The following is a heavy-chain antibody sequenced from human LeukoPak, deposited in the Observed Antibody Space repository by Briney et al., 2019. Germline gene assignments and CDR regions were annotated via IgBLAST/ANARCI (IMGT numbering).Heavy chain of an antibody. CDR1: GYSFTSFW. Sequence: GESLKISCKGSGYSFTSFWIGWVRQMPGKGPEWMGIIYPGDSDTRYSPSFQGQVTISADKSIRTAYLQWSSLKASDTAMYYCARRAAEWELLDVWGQGTLVTVSS. CDR3: ARRAAEWELLDV. CDR2: IYPGDSDT. V-gene: IGHV5-51*01. D-gene: IGHD1-26*01. J-gene: IGHJ5*02.